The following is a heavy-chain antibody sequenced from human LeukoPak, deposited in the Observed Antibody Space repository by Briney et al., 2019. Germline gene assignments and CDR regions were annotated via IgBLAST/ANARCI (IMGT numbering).Heavy chain of an antibody. CDR1: GFTVSSKY. V-gene: IGHV3-53*01. Sequence: PGGSLRLSCAASGFTVSSKYMSWVRQAPGKGLEWVSVIYSGGSTYYADSVKGRFTISRDNSKNTLYLQMNSLRAEDTAVYYCARGCSSTSCYGFDYGGQGTLVTVSS. D-gene: IGHD2-2*01. CDR3: ARGCSSTSCYGFDY. CDR2: IYSGGST. J-gene: IGHJ4*02.